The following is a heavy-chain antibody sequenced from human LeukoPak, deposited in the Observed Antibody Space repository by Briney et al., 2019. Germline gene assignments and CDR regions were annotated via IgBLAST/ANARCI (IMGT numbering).Heavy chain of an antibody. V-gene: IGHV4-59*08. CDR1: GGSINSYY. CDR2: IYYSGST. Sequence: SETLSLTCTVSGGSINSYYWSRIRQPPGKGLEWIGYIYYSGSTNYNPSLKSRVTISVDTSKNQFSLRLSSVSAADTAVYYCARSRGYYGSGSYYAFDYWGRGTLVTVSS. D-gene: IGHD3-10*01. J-gene: IGHJ4*02. CDR3: ARSRGYYGSGSYYAFDY.